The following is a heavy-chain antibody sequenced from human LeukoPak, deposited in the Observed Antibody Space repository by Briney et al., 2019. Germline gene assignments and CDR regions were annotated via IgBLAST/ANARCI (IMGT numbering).Heavy chain of an antibody. Sequence: GASVKVSCKASGYTFTDYYIHWVRQAPGQGLEWMGWISAYNGNTNYAQKLQGRVTMTTDTSTSTAYMELRSLRSDDTAVYYCARDLEWFGDLSNPQPGWFDPWGQGPLVTVSS. J-gene: IGHJ5*02. D-gene: IGHD3-10*01. CDR2: ISAYNGNT. CDR3: ARDLEWFGDLSNPQPGWFDP. CDR1: GYTFTDYY. V-gene: IGHV1-18*04.